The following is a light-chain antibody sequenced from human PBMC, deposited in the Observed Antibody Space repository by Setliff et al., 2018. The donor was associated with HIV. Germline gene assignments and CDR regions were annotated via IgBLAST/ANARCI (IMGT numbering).Light chain of an antibody. Sequence: QSALTQPASMSGSPGQSITISCTGTSSDVGGYNYVSWYQQHPGKAPKLIIYEVTNRPSGVSYRFSGSKSGNTASLTISGLQAEDEADYYCSSFTTTNALDVFGTGTKVTVL. CDR1: SSDVGGYNY. J-gene: IGLJ1*01. CDR3: SSFTTTNALDV. CDR2: EVT. V-gene: IGLV2-14*01.